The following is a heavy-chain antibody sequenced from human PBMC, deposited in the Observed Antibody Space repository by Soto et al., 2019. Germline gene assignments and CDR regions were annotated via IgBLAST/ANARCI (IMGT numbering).Heavy chain of an antibody. J-gene: IGHJ5*01. D-gene: IGHD2-21*01. CDR3: PGRGVIDSNQLWFDP. CDR2: IYPGDSDT. CDR1: GYNFNNDW. Sequence: PGESLKISCKDSGYNFNNDWIGWVRQKPGKGLEWMGIIYPGDSDTRYSPSFEGQFSISVDRSINAVYLQWSRLRASDSARYYCPGRGVIDSNQLWFDPWGPGTQVTVS. V-gene: IGHV5-51*01.